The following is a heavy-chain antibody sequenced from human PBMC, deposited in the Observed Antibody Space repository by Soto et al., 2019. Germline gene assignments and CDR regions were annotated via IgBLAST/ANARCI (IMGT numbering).Heavy chain of an antibody. CDR1: GFTFSSYS. CDR3: AKFTGGLDY. Sequence: VGSLRLSCAASGFTFSSYSMNWVRQAPGKGLEWVSYISSSSSTIYYADSVKGRFTISRDNAKNSLYLLMNSLRAEDTAVYYCAKFTGGLDYWGQGTLVTVSS. CDR2: ISSSSSTI. D-gene: IGHD1-26*01. J-gene: IGHJ4*02. V-gene: IGHV3-48*01.